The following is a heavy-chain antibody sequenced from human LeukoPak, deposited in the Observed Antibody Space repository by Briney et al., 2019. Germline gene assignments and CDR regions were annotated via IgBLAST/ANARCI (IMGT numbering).Heavy chain of an antibody. CDR3: ARGPASRRDFWSGYLGDAFDI. CDR1: GFTFSSYS. J-gene: IGHJ3*02. D-gene: IGHD3-3*01. V-gene: IGHV3-21*01. CDR2: ISSSRSYI. Sequence: GGSLRLSCAASGFTFSSYSMNWVRQAPGKGLELVSSISSSRSYIYYADSGKGRFTISRDNAKNSLYLQMNSLRAEDTAVYYCARGPASRRDFWSGYLGDAFDIWGQGTMVTVSS.